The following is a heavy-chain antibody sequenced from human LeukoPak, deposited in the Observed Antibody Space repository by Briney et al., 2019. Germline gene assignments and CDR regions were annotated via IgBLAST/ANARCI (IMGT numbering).Heavy chain of an antibody. CDR2: IYHSGST. J-gene: IGHJ4*02. CDR3: ASSMTADDY. V-gene: IGHV4-30-2*01. Sequence: SETLSLTCTVSGGSISSGGYYWSWIRQPPGKGLEWIGYIYHSGSTYYNPSLKSRVTISVDRSKNQFSLKLSSVTAADTAVYYCASSMTADDYWGQGTLVTVSS. CDR1: GGSISSGGYY. D-gene: IGHD2-21*02.